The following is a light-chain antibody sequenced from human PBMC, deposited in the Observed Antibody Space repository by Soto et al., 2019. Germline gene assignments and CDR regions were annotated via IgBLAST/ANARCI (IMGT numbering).Light chain of an antibody. V-gene: IGLV1-44*01. J-gene: IGLJ2*01. Sequence: QSVLTQPPSASGTPGQRVTISCSGSNSNIGSNTVNWYQHLPGTAPKLLIYNDDQRPSGVPDRFSGSESGTSASLAISGLQSEDEADYFCATWDDSLSGPVFGGGTKLTVL. CDR2: NDD. CDR1: NSNIGSNT. CDR3: ATWDDSLSGPV.